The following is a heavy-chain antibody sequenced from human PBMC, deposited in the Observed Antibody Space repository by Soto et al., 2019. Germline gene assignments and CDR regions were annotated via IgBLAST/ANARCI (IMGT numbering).Heavy chain of an antibody. CDR2: ISGSGGST. V-gene: IGHV3-23*01. CDR1: GFTFSSYA. Sequence: GGSLRLSCAASGFTFSSYAMSWVRQAPGKGLEWVSAISGSGGSTYYADSVKGRFTISRDNSKNTLYLQMNSLRAEDTAVYYCAKDGFHDYSNYGQTYNWFDPWGQGTLVTVSS. J-gene: IGHJ5*02. D-gene: IGHD4-4*01. CDR3: AKDGFHDYSNYGQTYNWFDP.